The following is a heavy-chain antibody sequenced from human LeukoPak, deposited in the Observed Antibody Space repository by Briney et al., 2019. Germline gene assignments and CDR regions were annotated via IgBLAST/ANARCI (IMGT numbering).Heavy chain of an antibody. J-gene: IGHJ4*02. CDR1: GFTFSSYA. CDR3: ANLMVATWHFDY. V-gene: IGHV3-23*01. CDR2: ISGSGGST. Sequence: GGSLRLSCAASGFTFSSYAMSWVRQAPGKGLEWVSAISGSGGSTYYADSVKGRFTISRDNSKNTLYLQMNSLRAEDTAVYYCANLMVATWHFDYWGQGTLVTVSS. D-gene: IGHD5-12*01.